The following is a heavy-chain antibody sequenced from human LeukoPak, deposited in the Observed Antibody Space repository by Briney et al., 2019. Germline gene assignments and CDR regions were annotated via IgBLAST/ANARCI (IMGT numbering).Heavy chain of an antibody. D-gene: IGHD6-19*01. J-gene: IGHJ1*01. CDR1: GGSISSYY. CDR3: ARDGSVAGYFQH. CDR2: IYYSGST. Sequence: TSETLSLTCTVSGGSISSYYWSWIRQPPGEGLEWIGYIYYSGSTNYNPSLKSRVTISVDTSKNQFSLKLSPVTAADTAVYYCARDGSVAGYFQHWGQGTLVTVSS. V-gene: IGHV4-59*01.